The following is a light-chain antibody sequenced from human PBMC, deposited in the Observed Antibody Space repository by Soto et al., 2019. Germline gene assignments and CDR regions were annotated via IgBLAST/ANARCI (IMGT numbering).Light chain of an antibody. CDR1: NSDVGRYNL. J-gene: IGLJ1*01. Sequence: QSVLTQPASVSGSPGQSTTISCTGTNSDVGRYNLVSWYQQHPGKAPKLMIYEGSKRPSGVSTRFSGSKSGNTASLTISVLQAEDEADYYCCSYASSSTYVFGTGTKVTVL. CDR2: EGS. V-gene: IGLV2-23*01. CDR3: CSYASSSTYV.